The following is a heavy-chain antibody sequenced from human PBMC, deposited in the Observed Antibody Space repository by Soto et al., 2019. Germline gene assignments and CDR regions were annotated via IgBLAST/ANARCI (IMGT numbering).Heavy chain of an antibody. CDR3: ARDARSGLEY. V-gene: IGHV1-46*01. CDR2: INPSGGDT. D-gene: IGHD3-3*01. Sequence: QVQLVQSGAEVKKPGASVKVSCKASGYTFTSYYIHWVRQAPGQGLEWMGIINPSGGDTFYPQKFQGSVTMTRDTSTSTVYMELSSLRSDDTAAYYCARDARSGLEYWGQGTLFTVSS. CDR1: GYTFTSYY. J-gene: IGHJ4*02.